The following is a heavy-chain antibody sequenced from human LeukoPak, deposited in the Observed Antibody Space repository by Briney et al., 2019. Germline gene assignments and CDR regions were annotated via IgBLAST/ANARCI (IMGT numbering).Heavy chain of an antibody. J-gene: IGHJ4*02. CDR2: ISRNSGSI. V-gene: IGHV3-9*01. CDR1: GFTFSSYA. D-gene: IGHD5-18*01. CDR3: AKGSGYSYGHQYYFDY. Sequence: PGGSLRLSCAASGFTFSSYAMHWVRQAPGKGLEWVSGISRNSGSIGYADSVKGRFTISRDNAKNSLYLQMNSLRAEDTALYYCAKGSGYSYGHQYYFDYWGQGTLVTVSS.